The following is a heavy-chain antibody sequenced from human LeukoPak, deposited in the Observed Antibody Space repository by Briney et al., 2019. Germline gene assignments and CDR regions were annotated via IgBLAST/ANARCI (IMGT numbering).Heavy chain of an antibody. V-gene: IGHV3-74*01. Sequence: GGSLRLSCAASGFTLSSYWMHWVRQVPGKGLVWVSRIKSDGSDTRYADSVKGRFTISRDNAKNTLYLQMNSLRAGDTAVYYCARGYSSGLHFDYWGQGTLVTVSS. D-gene: IGHD6-19*01. CDR2: IKSDGSDT. CDR1: GFTLSSYW. J-gene: IGHJ4*02. CDR3: ARGYSSGLHFDY.